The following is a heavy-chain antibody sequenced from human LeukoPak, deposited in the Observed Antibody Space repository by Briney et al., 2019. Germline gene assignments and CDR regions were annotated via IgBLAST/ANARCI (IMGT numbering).Heavy chain of an antibody. CDR3: ARAKVVADIFDY. CDR2: ISPSGGST. V-gene: IGHV1-46*01. D-gene: IGHD3-22*01. Sequence: ASVKVSCKAFGYTFTSNYMHWVRQAPGQGPEWMGVISPSGGSTTYAQKFQGRVTLTRDMSTSTDYLELSSLRSEDTAVYYCARAKVVADIFDYWGQGTLVTVSS. J-gene: IGHJ4*02. CDR1: GYTFTSNY.